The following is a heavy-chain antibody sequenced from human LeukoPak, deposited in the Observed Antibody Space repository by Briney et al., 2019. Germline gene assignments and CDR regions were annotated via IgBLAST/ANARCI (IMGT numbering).Heavy chain of an antibody. V-gene: IGHV4-39*07. CDR2: FDNSGST. CDR1: GGSISSSSYN. D-gene: IGHD3-22*01. CDR3: ARDGFYDSSGYYYNWVFDY. Sequence: SETLSLTCTVSGGSISSSSYNWGWIRQPPGKGLEWIGSFDNSGSTYYNPSLKSRVTISVDTSKNQFSLKLSSMTAADTAVYYCARDGFYDSSGYYYNWVFDYWGQGTLVTVSS. J-gene: IGHJ4*02.